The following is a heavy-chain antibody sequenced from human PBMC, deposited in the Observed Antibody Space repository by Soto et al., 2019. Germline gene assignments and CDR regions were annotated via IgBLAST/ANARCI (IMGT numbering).Heavy chain of an antibody. D-gene: IGHD6-13*01. V-gene: IGHV3-11*01. CDR3: ARTSAAGKYYYGMDV. Sequence: GGSLRLSCAASGFTFSDYYMSWIRQAPGKGLEWVSYISSSGSTIYYADSVKGRFTISRDNAKNSLYLQMNSLKASDTAMYHCARTSAAGKYYYGMDVWGQGTTVTVSS. J-gene: IGHJ6*02. CDR2: ISSSGSTI. CDR1: GFTFSDYY.